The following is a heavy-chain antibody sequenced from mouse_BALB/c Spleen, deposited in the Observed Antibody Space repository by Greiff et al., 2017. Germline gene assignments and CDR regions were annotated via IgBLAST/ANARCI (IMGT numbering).Heavy chain of an antibody. CDR1: GFNIKDYY. CDR3: NAYYYGSETHYCDY. J-gene: IGHJ2*01. CDR2: IDPENGDT. Sequence: EVQLQQSGAELVRSGASVKLSCTASGFNIKDYYMHWVKQRPEQGLEWIGWIDPENGDTEYAPKFQGKATMTADTSSNTAYLQLSSLTSEDTAVYYCNAYYYGSETHYCDYWGQGTTLTVSS. D-gene: IGHD1-1*01. V-gene: IGHV14-4*02.